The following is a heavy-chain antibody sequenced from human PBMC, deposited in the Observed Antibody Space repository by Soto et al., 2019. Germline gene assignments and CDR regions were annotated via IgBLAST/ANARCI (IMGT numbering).Heavy chain of an antibody. D-gene: IGHD6-13*01. J-gene: IGHJ6*02. CDR2: IRGKAYGGTT. Sequence: PGGSLRLSCTASGFTFGDYAMSWVRQAPGKGLEWVGFIRGKAYGGTTEYAASVKGRFTISRDDSKSIAYLQMNSLKTEDTAVYYCTRDSKGSSIWYLYYYYGMDVWGQGTTVTVSS. V-gene: IGHV3-49*04. CDR1: GFTFGDYA. CDR3: TRDSKGSSIWYLYYYYGMDV.